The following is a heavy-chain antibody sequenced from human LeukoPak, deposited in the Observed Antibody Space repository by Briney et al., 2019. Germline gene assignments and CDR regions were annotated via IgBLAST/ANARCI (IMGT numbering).Heavy chain of an antibody. CDR3: ARDSHRGYAFDI. D-gene: IGHD1-1*01. CDR1: GYTFTGYY. V-gene: IGHV1-2*02. CDR2: INPNSGGT. J-gene: IGHJ3*02. Sequence: ASVKVSCKASGYTFTGYYMHWVRQAPGQGLEWMGWINPNSGGTTYAQKFQGRVTMTRDTSISTAYMELSRLRSDDTAVYYCARDSHRGYAFDIWGQGTMVTVSS.